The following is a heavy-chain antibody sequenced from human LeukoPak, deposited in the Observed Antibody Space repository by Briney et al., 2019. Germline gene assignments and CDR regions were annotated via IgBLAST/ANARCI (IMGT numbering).Heavy chain of an antibody. CDR2: IYYSGST. CDR1: GGSISSSSYY. CDR3: ARGPHGTLFDY. J-gene: IGHJ4*02. V-gene: IGHV4-31*03. Sequence: SETLSLTCTVSGGSISSSSYYWGWIRQPPGKGLEWIGYIYYSGSTYYNPSLKSRVTISVDTSKNQFSLKLSSVTAADTAVYYCARGPHGTLFDYWGQRNLVTVSS. D-gene: IGHD1-26*01.